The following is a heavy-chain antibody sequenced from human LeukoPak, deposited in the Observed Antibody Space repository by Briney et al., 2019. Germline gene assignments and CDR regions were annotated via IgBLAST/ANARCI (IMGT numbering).Heavy chain of an antibody. CDR3: ARGMVRGVPYYYYYMDV. D-gene: IGHD3-10*01. V-gene: IGHV3-21*01. CDR1: GFTFSSYS. CDR2: ISSSSSYI. Sequence: PGGSLRLSCAASGFTFSSYSMNWVRQAPGKGLEWVSSISSSSSYIYYADSVKGRFTISRDNAKNSLYLQMNSLRAEDTAVYYCARGMVRGVPYYYYYMDVWGKGTTVTISS. J-gene: IGHJ6*03.